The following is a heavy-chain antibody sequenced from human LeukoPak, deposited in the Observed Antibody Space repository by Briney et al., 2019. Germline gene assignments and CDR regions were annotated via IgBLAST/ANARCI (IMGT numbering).Heavy chain of an antibody. CDR2: IYYSGST. CDR1: GGSISSYY. Sequence: SETLSLTCTVSGGSISSYYWSWIRQPPGKGLEWIGYIYYSGSTNYNPSLKSRVTISVDTSKNQFSLKLSSVTAADTAVHYCARVGVEYSSPKDYYYGMDVWGQGTTVTVSS. CDR3: ARVGVEYSSPKDYYYGMDV. J-gene: IGHJ6*02. V-gene: IGHV4-59*01. D-gene: IGHD6-6*01.